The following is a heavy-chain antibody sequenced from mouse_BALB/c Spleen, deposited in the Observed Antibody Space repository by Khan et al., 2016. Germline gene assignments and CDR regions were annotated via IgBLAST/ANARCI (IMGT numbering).Heavy chain of an antibody. Sequence: VELVESGPGLVKPSQSLFLACSITGFPITSGYYWIWIRQSPGKPLEWMGYIPHSGETFYNPSLQSPISITRATSKNQSFLQLNSVTTEDTARYYCAGDSYGYWYFDVWGAGTTVTVSS. CDR1: GFPITSGYY. V-gene: IGHV12-3*02. J-gene: IGHJ1*01. CDR2: IPHSGET. D-gene: IGHD1-1*02. CDR3: AGDSYGYWYFDV.